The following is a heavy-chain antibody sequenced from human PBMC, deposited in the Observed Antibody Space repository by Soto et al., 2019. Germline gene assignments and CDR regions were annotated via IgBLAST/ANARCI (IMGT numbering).Heavy chain of an antibody. CDR3: AKYSGDSDAFDV. D-gene: IGHD4-17*01. Sequence: PGGSLRLSCAASGFSFSTYSMNWVRQAPGKGLEWVSSISTSSLYIFNADSLKGRFTISRDNAKNSLYLQMNSLRAEDTAVYYCAKYSGDSDAFDVWGQGTMVTVSS. CDR1: GFSFSTYS. V-gene: IGHV3-21*01. CDR2: ISTSSLYI. J-gene: IGHJ3*01.